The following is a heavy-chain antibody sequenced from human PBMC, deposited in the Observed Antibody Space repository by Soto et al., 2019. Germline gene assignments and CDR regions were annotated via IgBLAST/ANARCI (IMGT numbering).Heavy chain of an antibody. CDR1: GYTFTSYG. CDR3: ARGYCSGGNCYSGMDV. CDR2: IIPISGTT. J-gene: IGHJ6*02. V-gene: IGHV1-69*13. D-gene: IGHD2-15*01. Sequence: ASVKVSCKASGYTFTSYGISWVRQAPGHGLEWMGGIIPISGTTYYTQKFQGRVTITADEPTSTAFMELSSLKSEDTAVFYCARGYCSGGNCYSGMDVWGQGTMVTVSS.